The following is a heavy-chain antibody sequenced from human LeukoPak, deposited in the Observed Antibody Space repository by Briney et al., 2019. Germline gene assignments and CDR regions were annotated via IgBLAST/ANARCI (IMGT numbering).Heavy chain of an antibody. D-gene: IGHD3-3*01. CDR1: GYTFTSYG. V-gene: IGHV1-18*01. CDR3: ARLQYYDFWRGYLVDY. J-gene: IGHJ4*02. Sequence: EASVKVSCKASGYTFTSYGISWVRQAPGQGLEWMGWISAYNGNTNYAQKLQGRVTMTTDTSTSTAYMELRSLRSDDTAVYYCARLQYYDFWRGYLVDYLGQGTLVNVSS. CDR2: ISAYNGNT.